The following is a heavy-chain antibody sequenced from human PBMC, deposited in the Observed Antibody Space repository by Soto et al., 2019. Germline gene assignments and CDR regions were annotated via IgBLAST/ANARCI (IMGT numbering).Heavy chain of an antibody. Sequence: PGGSLRLSCAASGFTFKSYGMHWIRQAPGQGLVWVSRIHSDGSSTTYADSVKGRFTISRDNAKNTLYLQMNSLRAEDTAVYYCARGDRGAFDLWGQGTMVTVSS. V-gene: IGHV3-74*01. J-gene: IGHJ3*01. CDR2: IHSDGSST. CDR1: GFTFKSYG. D-gene: IGHD2-21*02. CDR3: ARGDRGAFDL.